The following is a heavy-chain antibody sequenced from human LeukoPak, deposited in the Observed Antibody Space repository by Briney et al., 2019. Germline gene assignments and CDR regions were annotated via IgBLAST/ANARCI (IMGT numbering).Heavy chain of an antibody. V-gene: IGHV3-74*01. J-gene: IGHJ4*02. Sequence: GGSLRLSCAASGFTFSKYWVLWVRQAPGKGLESVSRINTDGTVTTYADSVKGRFTVSRDNADNTMFLQMNSARDEDTAVYYCATKQWLAPPPDSWGQGTPVTVSS. CDR3: ATKQWLAPPPDS. CDR1: GFTFSKYW. D-gene: IGHD6-19*01. CDR2: INTDGTVT.